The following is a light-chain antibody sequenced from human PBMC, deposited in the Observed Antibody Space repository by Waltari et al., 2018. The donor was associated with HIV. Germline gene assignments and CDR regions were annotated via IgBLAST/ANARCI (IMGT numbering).Light chain of an antibody. CDR1: SSNIGNNY. CDR2: WNT. V-gene: IGLV1-47*01. J-gene: IGLJ3*02. Sequence: QSVLTQSPSISGTPGQRVAISCSGSSSNIGNNYVSWYPQVPGTTPKLLLFWNTRPPSGVSDRFSGSVSGTSASLAISGLLSDDEANYYCAVWDNSLSAQVFGGGTTLTVL. CDR3: AVWDNSLSAQV.